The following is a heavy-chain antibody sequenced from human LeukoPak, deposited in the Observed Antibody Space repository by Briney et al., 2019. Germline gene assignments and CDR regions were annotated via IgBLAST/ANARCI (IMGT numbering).Heavy chain of an antibody. CDR2: ISSSSSYI. J-gene: IGHJ4*02. V-gene: IGHV3-21*01. CDR3: ARRYCSSTSCYNFDY. CDR1: GFTSSSYS. D-gene: IGHD2-2*01. Sequence: GGSLRLSCAASGFTSSSYSMNWVRQAPGKGLEWVSSISSSSSYIYYADSVKGRFTISRDNAKNSLYLQMNSLRAEDTAVYYCARRYCSSTSCYNFDYWGQGTLVTVSS.